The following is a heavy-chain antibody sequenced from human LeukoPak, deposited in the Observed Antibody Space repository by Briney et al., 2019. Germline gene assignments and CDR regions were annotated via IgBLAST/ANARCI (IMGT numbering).Heavy chain of an antibody. D-gene: IGHD3-3*01. CDR3: ARETENIDFWSGYYP. Sequence: PGGSLRLSCAASGLTFTNYWMNWVRQAPGKGLEWVANIKKDGSEKYYVDSVKGRFTISRDNAKNSLYLQMNSLRADDTAVYYCARETENIDFWSGYYPWGQGTLVTVSS. CDR2: IKKDGSEK. J-gene: IGHJ5*02. V-gene: IGHV3-7*03. CDR1: GLTFTNYW.